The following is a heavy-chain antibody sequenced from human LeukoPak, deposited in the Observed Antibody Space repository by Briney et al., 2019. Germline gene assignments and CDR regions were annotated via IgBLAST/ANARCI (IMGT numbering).Heavy chain of an antibody. CDR2: IYYSGST. CDR3: ARDRYGRPIDY. Sequence: SETLSLTCTVSTDSISSYYWTWIRQPPGKGLEWIGYIYYSGSTNYNPSLKSRVTISIDTSKNQFSLKVSSVTAADTAVYYCARDRYGRPIDYWGQGILVTVSS. CDR1: TDSISSYY. J-gene: IGHJ4*02. V-gene: IGHV4-59*01. D-gene: IGHD5-18*01.